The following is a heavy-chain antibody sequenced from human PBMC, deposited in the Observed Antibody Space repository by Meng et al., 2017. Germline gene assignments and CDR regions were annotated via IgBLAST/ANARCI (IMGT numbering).Heavy chain of an antibody. CDR1: GFTFSSYS. CDR3: ARDHSYDSSGYHYRYYYGMDV. D-gene: IGHD3-22*01. CDR2: ISSSSSYI. V-gene: IGHV3-21*01. J-gene: IGHJ6*02. Sequence: GESLKISCAASGFTFSSYSMNWVRQAPGKGLEWVSSISSSSSYIYYADSVKGRFTISRDNAKNSLYLQMNSLRAEDTAVYYCARDHSYDSSGYHYRYYYGMDVWGQGTTVTVSS.